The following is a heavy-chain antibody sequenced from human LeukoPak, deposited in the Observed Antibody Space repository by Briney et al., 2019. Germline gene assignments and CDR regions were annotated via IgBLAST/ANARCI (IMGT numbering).Heavy chain of an antibody. D-gene: IGHD2-2*01. Sequence: SETLSLTCTVSGGSISSSSYYWGWIRQPPGKGLEWIGSIYYSGSTYYNPSLKSRVTISVDTSKNQFSLKLSSVTAADTAVYYCARRSSTTHDAFDIWGQGTMVTVSS. J-gene: IGHJ3*02. CDR2: IYYSGST. V-gene: IGHV4-39*01. CDR1: GGSISSSSYY. CDR3: ARRSSTTHDAFDI.